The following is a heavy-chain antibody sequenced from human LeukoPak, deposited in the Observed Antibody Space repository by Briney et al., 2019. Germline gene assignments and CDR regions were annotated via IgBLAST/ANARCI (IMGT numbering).Heavy chain of an antibody. V-gene: IGHV3-20*04. CDR3: ARVQLVPAANYYYYYMDV. Sequence: PGGSLRLSCAASGFTFDDYGMSWVRQAPGKGLEWVSGINWNGGSTGHADSVKGRFTISRDNAKNSLYLQMNSLRAEDTALYYCARVQLVPAANYYYYYMDVWGKGTTVTVSS. D-gene: IGHD2-2*01. CDR2: INWNGGST. J-gene: IGHJ6*03. CDR1: GFTFDDYG.